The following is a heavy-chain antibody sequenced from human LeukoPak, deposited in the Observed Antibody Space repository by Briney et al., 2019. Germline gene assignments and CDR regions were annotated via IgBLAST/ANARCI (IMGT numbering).Heavy chain of an antibody. CDR3: ARRVEGFDY. CDR2: IYYSGST. D-gene: IGHD1-1*01. V-gene: IGHV4-39*01. Sequence: SETLSLTCIVSGGSISSNTYYWGWIRQPPGMGLEWIGSIYYSGSTYYNPSLKSRVTISLDTSKNQFSLKVSSATAADTAMYYCARRVEGFDYWGQGTLVTVSS. CDR1: GGSISSNTYY. J-gene: IGHJ4*02.